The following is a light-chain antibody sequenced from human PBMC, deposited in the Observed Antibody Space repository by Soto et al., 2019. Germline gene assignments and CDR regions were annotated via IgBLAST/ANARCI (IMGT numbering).Light chain of an antibody. Sequence: QAVVTQEPSLTVSPGGTVTLTCASSTGAVTSGYYPNWFQQKPGQAPRALIYSTRFSGSLLGSKATLTLSGVQPEDEAEYYCLLYYGGAQPWVFGGGTKVTVL. V-gene: IGLV7-43*01. CDR1: TGAVTSGYY. J-gene: IGLJ3*02. CDR3: LLYYGGAQPWV. CDR2: ST.